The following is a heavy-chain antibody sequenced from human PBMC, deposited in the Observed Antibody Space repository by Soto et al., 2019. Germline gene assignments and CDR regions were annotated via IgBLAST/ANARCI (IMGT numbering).Heavy chain of an antibody. CDR2: INAGNGNT. D-gene: IGHD2-2*01. CDR1: GYGLSSYL. J-gene: IGHJ6*01. CDR3: ARNHYCSSTSCYYGPYSSGLDV. Sequence: SCKAAGYGLSSYLGHWGLNDTEQRLEWMGWINAGNGNTKYSQKFQGRVTISRDTSASTAYMELSSLRSEDTAVYYCARNHYCSSTSCYYGPYSSGLDV. V-gene: IGHV1-3*01.